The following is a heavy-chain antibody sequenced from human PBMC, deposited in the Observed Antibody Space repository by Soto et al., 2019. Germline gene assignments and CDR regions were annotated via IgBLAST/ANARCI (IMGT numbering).Heavy chain of an antibody. CDR1: GGSFSGYY. D-gene: IGHD6-13*01. CDR2: INHSGST. Sequence: SETLSLTCAVYGGSFSGYYWSWIRQPPGKGLEWIGEINHSGSTNYNPSLKSRVTVSVDASKNQFSLNLTSVTAADTAVYYCARGHGYSSSWYYWGQGTLVT. J-gene: IGHJ4*02. V-gene: IGHV4-34*01. CDR3: ARGHGYSSSWYY.